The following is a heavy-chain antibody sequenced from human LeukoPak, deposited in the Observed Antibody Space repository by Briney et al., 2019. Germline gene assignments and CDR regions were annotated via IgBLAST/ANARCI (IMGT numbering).Heavy chain of an antibody. CDR1: GYTFTGYY. Sequence: ASVKVSCNASGYTFTGYYMHWVRQAPGQGLEWMGWINPNSGGTNYAQKFQGRVTMTRDTSISTAYMELSRLRSDDTAVYYCARERYCSGGSCYSVSMDVWGKGTTVTVSS. J-gene: IGHJ6*04. CDR3: ARERYCSGGSCYSVSMDV. V-gene: IGHV1-2*02. D-gene: IGHD2-15*01. CDR2: INPNSGGT.